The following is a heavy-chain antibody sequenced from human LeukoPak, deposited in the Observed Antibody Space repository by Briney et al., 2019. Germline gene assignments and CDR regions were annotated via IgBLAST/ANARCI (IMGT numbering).Heavy chain of an antibody. CDR3: AKGWLSYYYDSSGYYNVDNWFDP. Sequence: GGSLRLSCAASGFTFSSYGMHWVRQAPGKGLEWVAFIRYDGSNKYYADSVKGRFTISRDNSKNTLYLQMNSLRAEDTAVYYCAKGWLSYYYDSSGYYNVDNWFDPWGQGTLSPSPQ. D-gene: IGHD3-22*01. CDR1: GFTFSSYG. V-gene: IGHV3-30*02. CDR2: IRYDGSNK. J-gene: IGHJ5*02.